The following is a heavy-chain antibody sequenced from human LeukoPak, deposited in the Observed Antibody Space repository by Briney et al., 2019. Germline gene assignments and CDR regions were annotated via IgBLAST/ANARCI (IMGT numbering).Heavy chain of an antibody. Sequence: SETLSLTCAVYGGSFSSYYWSWIRQPPGKGLEWIGYIYYSGSTNYNPSLKSRVTISVDTSKNQFSLKLSSVTAADTAVYYCARGAKALSITMPAPFDYWGQGTLVTVSS. CDR3: ARGAKALSITMPAPFDY. CDR1: GGSFSSYY. D-gene: IGHD3-10*01. CDR2: IYYSGST. J-gene: IGHJ4*02. V-gene: IGHV4-59*01.